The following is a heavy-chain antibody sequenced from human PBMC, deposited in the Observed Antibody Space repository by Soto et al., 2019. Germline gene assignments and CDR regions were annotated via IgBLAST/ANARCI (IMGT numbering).Heavy chain of an antibody. J-gene: IGHJ5*02. CDR1: GGSINGYY. CDR3: TREVATPNTWFDP. Sequence: QVQLQESGPGLVRPSETLSLTCTVSGGSINGYYWTWIRQTPGKGLEWIGNIYFSGSTKYNPSLQSRVTISVDTSKKQFSLRLTSVTPADTAVYYCTREVATPNTWFDPWGQGTLVTVSS. V-gene: IGHV4-59*01. CDR2: IYFSGST.